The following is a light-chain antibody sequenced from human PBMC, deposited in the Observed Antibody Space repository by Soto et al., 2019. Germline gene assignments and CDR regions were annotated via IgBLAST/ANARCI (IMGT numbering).Light chain of an antibody. CDR2: AAS. J-gene: IGKJ1*01. CDR1: QDISNF. CDR3: QKYNSAPWT. V-gene: IGKV1-27*01. Sequence: DIQMTQSPSSLSASVGDRVTITCRASQDISNFLAWHQQKPGKVPKLLIYAASTLQSGVPSRFSGSGSGTDFTLTITSLQPEDVATYYCQKYNSAPWTFGQGTKVEIK.